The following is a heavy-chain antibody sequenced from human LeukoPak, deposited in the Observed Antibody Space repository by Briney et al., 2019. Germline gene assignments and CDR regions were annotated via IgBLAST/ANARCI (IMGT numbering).Heavy chain of an antibody. D-gene: IGHD3-22*01. CDR2: INHGGST. V-gene: IGHV4-34*01. CDR1: GGSFSAYY. Sequence: SETLSLTCAVYGGSFSAYYWSWIRQPPGKGLEWIGEINHGGSTNYNPSLKGRVTISVDTSQNQVSLKLSSVTVADTAVYYCAHSSDYQQHCGQGTLVTVSS. CDR3: AHSSDYQQH. J-gene: IGHJ1*01.